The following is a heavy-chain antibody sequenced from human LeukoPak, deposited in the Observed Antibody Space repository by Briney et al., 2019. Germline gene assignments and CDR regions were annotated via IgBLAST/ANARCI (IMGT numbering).Heavy chain of an antibody. J-gene: IGHJ3*02. V-gene: IGHV4-30-4*01. Sequence: SETLSLTCTVSGGSISSGDYYWGWIRQPPGKGLEWIGYIYYSGSTYYNPSLKSRVTISVDTSKNQFSLKLSSVTAADTAVYYCATPTVTTSLAAFDIWGQGTMVTVSS. CDR3: ATPTVTTSLAAFDI. CDR2: IYYSGST. D-gene: IGHD4-17*01. CDR1: GGSISSGDYY.